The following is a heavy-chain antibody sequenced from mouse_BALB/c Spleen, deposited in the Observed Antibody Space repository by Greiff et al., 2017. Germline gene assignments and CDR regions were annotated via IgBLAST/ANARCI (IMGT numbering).Heavy chain of an antibody. D-gene: IGHD1-2*01. V-gene: IGHV5-6*01. CDR2: ISSGGSYT. Sequence: EVQGVESGGDLVKPGGSLKLSCAASGFTFSSYGMSWVRQTPDKRLEWVATISSGGSYTYYPDSVKGRFTISRDNAKNTLYLQMSSLKSEDTAMYYCARHERLYAMDYWGQGTSVTVSS. CDR3: ARHERLYAMDY. J-gene: IGHJ4*01. CDR1: GFTFSSYG.